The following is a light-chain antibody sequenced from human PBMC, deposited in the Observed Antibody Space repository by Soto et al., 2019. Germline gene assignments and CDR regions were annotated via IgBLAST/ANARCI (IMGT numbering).Light chain of an antibody. CDR2: DVS. J-gene: IGLJ2*01. CDR1: SSDVGGYNY. CDR3: SSYTSSSTLV. V-gene: IGLV2-14*03. Sequence: QSALTQPASVSGSPGQSITISCTGTSSDVGGYNYVSWYQQHPGKAPKLIIYDVSDRPSGVSTRLSGSKSGNTAPLTISGLQAEDEADYYCSSYTSSSTLVFGGGTKRTV.